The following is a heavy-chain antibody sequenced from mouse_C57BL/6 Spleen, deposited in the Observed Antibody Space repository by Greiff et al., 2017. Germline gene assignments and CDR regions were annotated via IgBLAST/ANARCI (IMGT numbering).Heavy chain of an antibody. D-gene: IGHD1-1*01. CDR2: INPSNGGT. CDR3: ARERRSSYPYWYFDV. CDR1: GYTFTSYW. Sequence: VQLQQPGTELVKPGASVKLSCKASGYTFTSYWMHWVKQRPGQGLEWIGNINPSNGGTNYNDKFKSKATLTVGKSSSTAYMQLSSLTSEDSAVYDCARERRSSYPYWYFDVWGTGTTVTVSS. V-gene: IGHV1-53*01. J-gene: IGHJ1*03.